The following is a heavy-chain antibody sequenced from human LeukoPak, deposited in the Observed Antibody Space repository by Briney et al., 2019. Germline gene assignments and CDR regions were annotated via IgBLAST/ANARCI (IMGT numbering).Heavy chain of an antibody. V-gene: IGHV3-30*18. Sequence: GGSPRLSCAASGFTFSSYGMHWVRQAPGKGLEWVAVISYDGSNKYYADSVKGRFTISRDNSKNTLYLQMNSLRAEDTAVYYCAKDGPRIAVAGVFDYWGQGTLVTVSS. D-gene: IGHD6-19*01. CDR3: AKDGPRIAVAGVFDY. J-gene: IGHJ4*02. CDR1: GFTFSSYG. CDR2: ISYDGSNK.